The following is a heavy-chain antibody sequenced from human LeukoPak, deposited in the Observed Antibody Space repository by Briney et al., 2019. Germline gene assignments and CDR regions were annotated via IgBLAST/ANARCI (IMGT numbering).Heavy chain of an antibody. D-gene: IGHD6-19*01. J-gene: IGHJ4*02. CDR3: ARDRRSSGWPYYFDY. Sequence: SVKVSCKASGGTFSSYAISWVRQAPGQGLEWMGGIIPIFGTANYAQKFQGRVTITTDESTSTAYMELSSLRSEDTAVYYCARDRRSSGWPYYFDYWGQGTLVTVSS. CDR2: IIPIFGTA. V-gene: IGHV1-69*05. CDR1: GGTFSSYA.